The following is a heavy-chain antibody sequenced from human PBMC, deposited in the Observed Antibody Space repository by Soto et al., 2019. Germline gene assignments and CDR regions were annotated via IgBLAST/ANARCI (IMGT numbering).Heavy chain of an antibody. CDR2: IYYSGST. CDR1: GGSISSGDYY. Sequence: QVQLQESGPGLVKPSQTLSLTCTVSGGSISSGDYYWSWIRQPPGKGLVWIGYIYYSGSTYYNPSLNSRVTISVDTSKNQFSLKLSSVTAADTAVYYCARNSPYYEYVWGSYRSNYFDYWGQGTLVTVSS. V-gene: IGHV4-30-4*01. J-gene: IGHJ4*02. D-gene: IGHD3-16*02. CDR3: ARNSPYYEYVWGSYRSNYFDY.